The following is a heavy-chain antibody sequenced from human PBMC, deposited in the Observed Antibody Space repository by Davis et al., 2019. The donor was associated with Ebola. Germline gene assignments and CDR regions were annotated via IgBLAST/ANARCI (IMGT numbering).Heavy chain of an antibody. Sequence: GESLKISCAASGFTFSSYWMSWVRQAPGKGLEWVAFIRYDGSNKYYADSVKGRFTISRDNSKNTLYLQMNSLRAEDTAVYYCAKDQFEVYAILWSYGMDVWGQGTTVTVSS. CDR2: IRYDGSNK. CDR3: AKDQFEVYAILWSYGMDV. D-gene: IGHD2-8*01. J-gene: IGHJ6*02. CDR1: GFTFSSYW. V-gene: IGHV3-30*02.